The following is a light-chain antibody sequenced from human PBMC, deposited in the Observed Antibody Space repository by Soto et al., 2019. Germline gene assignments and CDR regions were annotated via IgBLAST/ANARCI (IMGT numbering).Light chain of an antibody. CDR2: DAS. CDR1: QRVGSSY. Sequence: EIVLTQSPGTLSLSPGERATLSCRASQRVGSSYLAWYQQKPGQVPRLLIYDASNRATGIPARFSGTGSGTDFTLTINNLEPEDFAVYYCQVRTNWSIAFGRGTRLEIK. CDR3: QVRTNWSIA. V-gene: IGKV3-11*01. J-gene: IGKJ5*01.